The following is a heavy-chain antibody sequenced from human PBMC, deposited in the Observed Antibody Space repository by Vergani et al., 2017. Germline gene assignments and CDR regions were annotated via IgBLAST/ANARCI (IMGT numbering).Heavy chain of an antibody. Sequence: QVQLVQSGPEVKRPGASVKVSCKTSGYTFFNYGVNWIRRAPGQGFEWLGWIRADTCDTKYSERLHDRVTLTTDSSTNTAYMELRSLKSDDTAVYYCERDGTYYYGSGSFYLFDYWGQGTLVTVSS. CDR1: GYTFFNYG. CDR3: ERDGTYYYGSGSFYLFDY. V-gene: IGHV1-18*04. CDR2: IRADTCDT. J-gene: IGHJ4*02. D-gene: IGHD3-10*01.